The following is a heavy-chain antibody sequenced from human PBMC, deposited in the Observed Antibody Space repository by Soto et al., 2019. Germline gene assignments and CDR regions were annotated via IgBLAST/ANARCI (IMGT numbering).Heavy chain of an antibody. V-gene: IGHV5-51*01. Sequence: LGESLKISCKGSGYTFTSYWIGWVRQMPGEVLEWMGVIYPSDSDIRYSPSFQGKVTISADKSITTAYLQWSSLKAADTAMYYCVRSGTSSGRFSDYWGQGTLVNVSS. CDR1: GYTFTSYW. CDR3: VRSGTSSGRFSDY. CDR2: IYPSDSDI. J-gene: IGHJ4*02. D-gene: IGHD2-15*01.